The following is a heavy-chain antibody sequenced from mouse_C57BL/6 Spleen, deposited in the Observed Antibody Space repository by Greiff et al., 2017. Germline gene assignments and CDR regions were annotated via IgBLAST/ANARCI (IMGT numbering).Heavy chain of an antibody. D-gene: IGHD3-2*02. J-gene: IGHJ4*01. CDR2: IDPSDSET. V-gene: IGHV1-52*01. Sequence: QVQLQQPGAELVRPGSSVKLSCKASGYTFTSYWMHWVKQRPIQGLEWIGNIDPSDSETHYNQKFKDKATLTVDKSSSTAYMQLRSLTSEDSAVYYCARQLRLRDYAMDYWGQGTSVTVSS. CDR1: GYTFTSYW. CDR3: ARQLRLRDYAMDY.